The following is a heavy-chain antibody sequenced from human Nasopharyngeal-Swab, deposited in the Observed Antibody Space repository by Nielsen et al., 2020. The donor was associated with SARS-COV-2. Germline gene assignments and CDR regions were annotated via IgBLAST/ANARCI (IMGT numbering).Heavy chain of an antibody. CDR2: ISYDGYNK. Sequence: GRSLRISFAASGFTFSSSGMHWVRQAPGKGLEWVAVISYDGYNKNYADSVKGRFTISRDNSKNTLYLQMNSLRTEDPAVYYCAKNWYSGYDVGASALDIWGQGTIVTVSS. D-gene: IGHD5-12*01. J-gene: IGHJ3*02. CDR1: GFTFSSSG. CDR3: AKNWYSGYDVGASALDI. V-gene: IGHV3-30*18.